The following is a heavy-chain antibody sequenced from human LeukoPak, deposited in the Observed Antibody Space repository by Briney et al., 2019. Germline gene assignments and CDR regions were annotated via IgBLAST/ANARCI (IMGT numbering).Heavy chain of an antibody. CDR3: AKERWTTTAFDV. D-gene: IGHD3/OR15-3a*01. CDR2: INENGGST. J-gene: IGHJ3*01. CDR1: GFTFSSYA. V-gene: IGHV3-23*01. Sequence: PGRSLRLSCAASGFTFSSYAMHWVRQAPGKGLEWVSLINENGGSTYSADSVKGRFTISRDNSKNTLYLQMNSLRAEDTAIYYCAKERWTTTAFDVWGHGTLVTVSS.